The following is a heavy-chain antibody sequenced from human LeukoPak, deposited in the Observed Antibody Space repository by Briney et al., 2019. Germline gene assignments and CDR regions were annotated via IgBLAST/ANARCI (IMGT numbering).Heavy chain of an antibody. CDR1: GYSISNGYY. CDR3: ARRDYYGSGNFFDY. J-gene: IGHJ4*02. V-gene: IGHV4-38-2*02. D-gene: IGHD3-10*01. CDR2: IYHSGST. Sequence: PSETLSLTCTVSGYSISNGYYWGWIRQPPGKGLEWIGSIYHSGSTYYNPPLKSRVTISVDTSKNQYSLKLSSVTAADTAVYYCARRDYYGSGNFFDYWGQGTLVTVSS.